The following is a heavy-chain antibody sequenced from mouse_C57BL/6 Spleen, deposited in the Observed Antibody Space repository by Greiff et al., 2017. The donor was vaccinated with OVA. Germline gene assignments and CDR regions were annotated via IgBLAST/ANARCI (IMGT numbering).Heavy chain of an antibody. CDR2: INPNNGGT. CDR1: GYTFTDYN. V-gene: IGHV1-22*01. D-gene: IGHD1-1*01. CDR3: ARGGYYGSSLPWFAY. Sequence: VQLQQSGPELVKPGASVKMSCKASGYTFTDYNMHWVKQSHGKSLEWIGYINPNNGGTSYNQKFKGKATLTVNKSSSTAYMELRSLTSEDSAVYYCARGGYYGSSLPWFAYWGQGTLVTVSA. J-gene: IGHJ3*01.